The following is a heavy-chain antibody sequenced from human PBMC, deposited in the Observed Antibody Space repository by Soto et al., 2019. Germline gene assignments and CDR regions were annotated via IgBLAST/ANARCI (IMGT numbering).Heavy chain of an antibody. Sequence: VQLVQSGPEVKKPGASVKVSCKASGYTFTSFGITWVQQAPGQDLEWMGWISAYNGDSNYAPRLQGRVTMTTDTSTSTVYMELKNLKSDDTAVYYCARDQEYSTSGLYWFDLWGQGTLVTVSS. CDR1: GYTFTSFG. CDR2: ISAYNGDS. J-gene: IGHJ5*02. V-gene: IGHV1-18*04. D-gene: IGHD6-6*01. CDR3: ARDQEYSTSGLYWFDL.